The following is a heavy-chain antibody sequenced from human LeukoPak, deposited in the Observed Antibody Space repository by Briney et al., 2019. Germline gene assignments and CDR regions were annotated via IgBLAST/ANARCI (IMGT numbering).Heavy chain of an antibody. J-gene: IGHJ4*02. CDR2: IWYDGSNK. CDR3: ANGDYYDSSGYENFDY. D-gene: IGHD3-22*01. CDR1: GFTFSSFD. Sequence: PGGSLRLSCAAYGFTFSSFDMHWVRQAPGKGLQWVAVIWYDGSNKYYADSVKGRFTISRDNSKNTLYLQMNSLRAEDTAVYYCANGDYYDSSGYENFDYWGQGTLVTVSS. V-gene: IGHV3-33*06.